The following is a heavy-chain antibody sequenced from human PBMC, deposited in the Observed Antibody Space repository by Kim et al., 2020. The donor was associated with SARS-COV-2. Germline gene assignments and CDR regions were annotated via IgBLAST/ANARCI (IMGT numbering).Heavy chain of an antibody. D-gene: IGHD2-8*01. V-gene: IGHV3-30*04. CDR1: GFTFSSSA. Sequence: GGSLRLSCIASGFTFSSSALHWVRQTPGRGLEWVAFISPDGSSQYYVDSVKGRFTISRDNSKDTLYLQVNSLRLEDTAVYYCATRGHCSSPSCKSGYYYSVDVWGQGTTVTVS. CDR2: ISPDGSSQ. CDR3: ATRGHCSSPSCKSGYYYSVDV. J-gene: IGHJ6*02.